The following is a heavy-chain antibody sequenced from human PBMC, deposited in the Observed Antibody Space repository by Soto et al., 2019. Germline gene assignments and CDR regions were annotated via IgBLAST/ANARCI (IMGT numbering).Heavy chain of an antibody. CDR3: AKESAQNYYDSSGYYWGGYFDY. D-gene: IGHD3-22*01. J-gene: IGHJ4*02. V-gene: IGHV3-30*18. CDR2: ISYDGSNK. CDR1: GFTFSSYG. Sequence: GGSLRLSCAASGFTFSSYGMHWVRQAPGKGLEWVAVISYDGSNKYYADSVKGRFTISRDNSKNTLYLQMNSLRAEDTAVYYCAKESAQNYYDSSGYYWGGYFDYWGQGTLVTVSS.